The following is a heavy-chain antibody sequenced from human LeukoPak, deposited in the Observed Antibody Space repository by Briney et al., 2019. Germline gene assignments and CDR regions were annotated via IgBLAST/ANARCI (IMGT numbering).Heavy chain of an antibody. J-gene: IGHJ2*01. D-gene: IGHD6-13*01. CDR1: GGSISSYY. CDR2: IYTSGST. Sequence: SETLPLTCTVSGGSISSYYWSWIRQPAGKGLEWIGRIYTSGSTNYNPSLKSRVTMSVDTSKNQFSLKLSSVTAADTAVYYCASVRYSSSWDYWYFDLWGRGTLVTVSS. V-gene: IGHV4-4*07. CDR3: ASVRYSSSWDYWYFDL.